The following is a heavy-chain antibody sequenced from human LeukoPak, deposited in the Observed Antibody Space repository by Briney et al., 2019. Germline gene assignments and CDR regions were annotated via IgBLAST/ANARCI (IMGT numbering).Heavy chain of an antibody. CDR3: ARGAVGASLLFDY. CDR2: ISSSSSYI. V-gene: IGHV3-21*01. J-gene: IGHJ4*02. Sequence: GGSLRLSCAASGFTFSSYSMNWVRQAPGKGLEWGSSISSSSSYIYYADSLKGRFTISRDNAKNSLYLQMNSLRAEDTAVYYCARGAVGASLLFDYWGQGTLVTVSS. CDR1: GFTFSSYS. D-gene: IGHD1-26*01.